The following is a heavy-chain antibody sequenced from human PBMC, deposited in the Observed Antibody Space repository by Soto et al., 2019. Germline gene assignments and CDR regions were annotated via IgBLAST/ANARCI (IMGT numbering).Heavy chain of an antibody. J-gene: IGHJ4*02. CDR1: GFTLSDHY. CDR3: VRATYFSDSIGYTRCCDY. Sequence: EVQLVESGGGLVQPGGSLRLSCEGSGFTLSDHYIDWVRQAPGKDLEWVGRSRAKAQGYSTAYAASVKGRFTTARAESKNSVYLPMNSLKTEDTAVYYCVRATYFSDSIGYTRCCDYWGQGTLVTVSS. CDR2: SRAKAQGYST. V-gene: IGHV3-72*01. D-gene: IGHD3-22*01.